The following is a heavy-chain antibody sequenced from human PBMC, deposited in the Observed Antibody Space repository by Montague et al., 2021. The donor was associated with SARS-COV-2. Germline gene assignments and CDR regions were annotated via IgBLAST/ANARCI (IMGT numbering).Heavy chain of an antibody. CDR3: ARVGGDEYRFFDY. CDR2: LYTSWFT. V-gene: IGHV4-61*02. CDR1: AYSISPSIFS. Sequence: TLSLTCTVYAYSISPSIFSLRPSSQRAGKGIACLGCLYTSWFTNHITSLKSRVTISVDTPNNQFSLTLRSVTAADTAVYYCARVGGDEYRFFDYWGQRSLVSVSS. J-gene: IGHJ4*03. D-gene: IGHD3-16*01.